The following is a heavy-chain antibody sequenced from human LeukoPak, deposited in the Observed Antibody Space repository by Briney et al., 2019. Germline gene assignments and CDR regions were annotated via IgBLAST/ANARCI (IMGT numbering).Heavy chain of an antibody. CDR3: ARQWQWLVRSYYFDY. J-gene: IGHJ4*02. CDR1: GGSISSYY. CDR2: IYYSGST. V-gene: IGHV4-59*01. D-gene: IGHD6-19*01. Sequence: KASETLSLTCTVSGGSISSYYWSWIRQPPGKGLEWIGYIYYSGSTNYNPSLKSRVTISVDTSKNQFSLKLSSVTAADTAVYYCARQWQWLVRSYYFDYWGQGTLVTVSS.